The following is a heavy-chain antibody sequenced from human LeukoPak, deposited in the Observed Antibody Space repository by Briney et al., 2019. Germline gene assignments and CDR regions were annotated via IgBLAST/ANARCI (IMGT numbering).Heavy chain of an antibody. J-gene: IGHJ4*02. Sequence: SVKVSCKASGGTFSSYAISWVRQAPGQGLEWMGGIIPIFGTANYAQKFQGRVTVTADKSTSTAYMELSSLRSEDMAVYYCARDSLDLGESQFDYWGQGTLVTVSS. CDR1: GGTFSSYA. V-gene: IGHV1-69*06. D-gene: IGHD3-16*01. CDR2: IIPIFGTA. CDR3: ARDSLDLGESQFDY.